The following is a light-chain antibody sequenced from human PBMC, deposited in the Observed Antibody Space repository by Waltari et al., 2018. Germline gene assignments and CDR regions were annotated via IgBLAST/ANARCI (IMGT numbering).Light chain of an antibody. Sequence: DIQMTPSPSTLSASVGDTVTFTCRASESISTWLACYQQRPGKAPKLLIYKASYLETGVPSRFSGSGSGTEFILTISSLRPDDSATYYCQQYSNYYTFGQGTKLEIK. J-gene: IGKJ2*01. CDR2: KAS. CDR1: ESISTW. CDR3: QQYSNYYT. V-gene: IGKV1-5*03.